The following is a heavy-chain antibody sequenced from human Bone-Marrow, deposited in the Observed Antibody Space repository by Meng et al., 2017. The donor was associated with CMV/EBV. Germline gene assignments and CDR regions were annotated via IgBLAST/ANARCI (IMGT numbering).Heavy chain of an antibody. CDR2: ISYDGSNK. J-gene: IGHJ4*02. D-gene: IGHD5-12*01. V-gene: IGHV3-30-3*01. CDR1: GFTFSSYA. Sequence: GESLKMQCAASGFTFSSYAMHWVRQAPGKGLEWVAVISYDGSNKYYADSVKGRFTISRDNSKNTLYLQMNSLRAEDTAVYYCARAAWGGYDPFDYWGQGTPVTVSS. CDR3: ARAAWGGYDPFDY.